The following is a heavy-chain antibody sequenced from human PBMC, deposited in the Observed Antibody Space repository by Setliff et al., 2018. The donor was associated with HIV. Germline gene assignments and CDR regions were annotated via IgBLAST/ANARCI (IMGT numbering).Heavy chain of an antibody. Sequence: GGSLRLSCAASGFTFSDYFMSWIRQAPGKGLELVSYISGSGHLIHYADSVKGRFTISRDNAKNSLFLQMNSLRAEDTAVYYCATGGGTCYSTGCFYYTMDVWGQGTTVTVSS. V-gene: IGHV3-11*01. CDR3: ATGGGTCYSTGCFYYTMDV. D-gene: IGHD2-21*02. CDR2: ISGSGHLI. CDR1: GFTFSDYF. J-gene: IGHJ6*02.